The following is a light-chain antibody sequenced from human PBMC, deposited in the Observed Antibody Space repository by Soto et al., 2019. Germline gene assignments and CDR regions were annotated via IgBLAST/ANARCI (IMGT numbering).Light chain of an antibody. CDR3: QQRSNWPRT. J-gene: IGKJ2*01. V-gene: IGKV3-11*01. CDR2: DAS. Sequence: EIVLTQSPATLSLSPGERATLSCRASQSVSSYLAWYQQKPGQAPRLLIYDASNRATDIPARFSGSGSGTDLTLTINSLEPEDFAVYYCQQRSNWPRTFGQGTKLEIK. CDR1: QSVSSY.